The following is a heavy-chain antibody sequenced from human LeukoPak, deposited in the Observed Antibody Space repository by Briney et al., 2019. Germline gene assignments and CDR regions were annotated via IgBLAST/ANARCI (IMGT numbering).Heavy chain of an antibody. J-gene: IGHJ5*02. V-gene: IGHV4-39*07. D-gene: IGHD4-17*01. CDR2: IYYSGNT. Sequence: SETLSLTCTVSGDSISTSNSYWGWIRQPPGEGLEWIGSIYYSGNTYYNASLKSRVTISVDTSKNQFSLKLSSVTAADTAVYYCAKITPGDYARERFNWFDPWGQGTLVTVSS. CDR3: AKITPGDYARERFNWFDP. CDR1: GDSISTSNSY.